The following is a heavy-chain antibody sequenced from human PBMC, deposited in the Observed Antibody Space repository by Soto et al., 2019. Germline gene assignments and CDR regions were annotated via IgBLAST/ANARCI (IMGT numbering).Heavy chain of an antibody. V-gene: IGHV3-7*01. D-gene: IGHD3-16*02. Sequence: EVQLVESGGDLVQPGGSLRLSCVASGFTLSSYWMTWVRQAPGKGLEWVANIKQDGSEKYYADSVKGRFTISRDNAKNSMYLQMNSLRAEYTALYYCARIRYSDSWGQGTLVTVSS. J-gene: IGHJ5*01. CDR2: IKQDGSEK. CDR3: ARIRYSDS. CDR1: GFTLSSYW.